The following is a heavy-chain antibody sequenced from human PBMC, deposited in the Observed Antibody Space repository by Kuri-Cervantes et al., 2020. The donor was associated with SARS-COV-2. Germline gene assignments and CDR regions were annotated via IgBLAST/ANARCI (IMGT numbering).Heavy chain of an antibody. CDR3: ARTRIAAAGTDAFDI. CDR2: INPSGGST. Sequence: ASVKVSCKASGYTFTSYYTHWVRQAPGQGLEWMGIINPSGGSTSYAQKFQGRVTMTRDTSTSTVYMELSSLRSEDTAVYYCARTRIAAAGTDAFDIWGQGTMVTVSS. D-gene: IGHD6-13*01. CDR1: GYTFTSYY. V-gene: IGHV1-46*01. J-gene: IGHJ3*02.